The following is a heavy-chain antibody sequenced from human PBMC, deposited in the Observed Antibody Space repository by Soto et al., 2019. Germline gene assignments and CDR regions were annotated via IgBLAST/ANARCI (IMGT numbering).Heavy chain of an antibody. CDR1: GFTFSSYA. Sequence: GGSLRLSCAASGFTFSSYAMHWVRQAPGKGLEWVAVISYDGSNKYYADSVKGRFTISRDNSKNTLYLQMNSLRAEDTAVYYCARDFLGRPSGWLLDWGQGTLVTVSS. J-gene: IGHJ4*02. CDR2: ISYDGSNK. D-gene: IGHD6-19*01. V-gene: IGHV3-30-3*01. CDR3: ARDFLGRPSGWLLD.